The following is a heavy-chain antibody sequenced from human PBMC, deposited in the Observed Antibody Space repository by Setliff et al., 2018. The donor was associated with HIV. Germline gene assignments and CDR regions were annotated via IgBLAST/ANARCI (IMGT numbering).Heavy chain of an antibody. CDR3: ARGPTVGAADY. D-gene: IGHD1-26*01. Sequence: ASVKVSCKASGYMFVGYYIHWVRQAPGQGLEWTGWINPYSGGTNYAQKFQGSVTMTRDTSITTAYMELSRLISDDTAVYYCARGPTVGAADYWGQGTLVTV. CDR2: INPYSGGT. V-gene: IGHV1-2*02. J-gene: IGHJ4*02. CDR1: GYMFVGYY.